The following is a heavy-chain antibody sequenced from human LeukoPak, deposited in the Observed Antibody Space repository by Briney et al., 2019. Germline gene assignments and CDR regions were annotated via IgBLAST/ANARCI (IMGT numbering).Heavy chain of an antibody. Sequence: SETLSLTCIVSGGSVSSHYWHWIRQSPEKGLEWIGYAYSTGGAKYNPSLKNRVTMSFDTPKNHFSLKLTSVTAADTAVYFCARSYGGYVLDEWGQGTLVVVSS. CDR1: GGSVSSHY. V-gene: IGHV4-59*02. CDR3: ARSYGGYVLDE. J-gene: IGHJ4*02. D-gene: IGHD5-12*01. CDR2: AYSTGGA.